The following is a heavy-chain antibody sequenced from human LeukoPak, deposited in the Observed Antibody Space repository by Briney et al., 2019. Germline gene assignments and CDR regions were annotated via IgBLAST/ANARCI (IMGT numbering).Heavy chain of an antibody. J-gene: IGHJ4*02. D-gene: IGHD3-10*01. Sequence: PGGPLRLSCAASGFPFSTYWMHWVRQAPGKGPLWVSHINGDGSTTNYADSVKGRFTVSRDNAKNTLYLQMNSLRDEDTAVYYCAEAASVRGVSYWGQGTLVTVSS. CDR2: INGDGSTT. V-gene: IGHV3-74*01. CDR3: AEAASVRGVSY. CDR1: GFPFSTYW.